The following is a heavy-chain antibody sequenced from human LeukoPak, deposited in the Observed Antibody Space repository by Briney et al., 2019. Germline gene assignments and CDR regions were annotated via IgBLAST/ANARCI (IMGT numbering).Heavy chain of an antibody. CDR3: ARDRPGGSSLAS. V-gene: IGHV4-59*01. CDR2: IYYTGST. D-gene: IGHD6-13*01. J-gene: IGHJ4*02. CDR1: GGSISRDY. Sequence: SETLSLTCTVSGGSISRDYWSWIRQPPGKGLEWIGYIYYTGSTNYNPSLKSRVTISVDTSKNQFSLKLSSVTAADTAVYYCARDRPGGSSLASWGQGTLVTDS.